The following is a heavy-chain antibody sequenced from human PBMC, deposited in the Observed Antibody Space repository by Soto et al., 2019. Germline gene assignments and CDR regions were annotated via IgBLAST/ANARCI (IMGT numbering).Heavy chain of an antibody. D-gene: IGHD2-15*01. CDR1: GYTFPNYG. V-gene: IGHV1-18*01. J-gene: IGHJ3*02. Sequence: ASVKVSCKASGYTFPNYGISWVRQAPGQGLEWMGWISAYNGNTNYAQKLQGRVTMTTDTSTSTAYMELRSLRSDDTAVYYCARDLFEGHCSGGSCYRDAFDIWGQGTMVTVSS. CDR2: ISAYNGNT. CDR3: ARDLFEGHCSGGSCYRDAFDI.